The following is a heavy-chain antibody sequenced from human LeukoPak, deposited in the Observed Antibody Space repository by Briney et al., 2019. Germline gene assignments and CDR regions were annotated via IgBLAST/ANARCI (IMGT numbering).Heavy chain of an antibody. Sequence: SETLSLTCTVSGGSISSSIYYWGWIRQPPGKGLEWIGTIYYSGSTYYNPSLKSRVTVSVDTSKNQFSLKLSSVTAADTAVYYCASPGEWELPATDAFDIWGQGTMVTVSS. J-gene: IGHJ3*02. CDR1: GGSISSSIYY. D-gene: IGHD1-26*01. CDR2: IYYSGST. V-gene: IGHV4-39*07. CDR3: ASPGEWELPATDAFDI.